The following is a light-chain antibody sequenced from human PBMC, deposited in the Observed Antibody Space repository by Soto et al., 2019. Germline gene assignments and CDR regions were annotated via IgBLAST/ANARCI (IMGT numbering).Light chain of an antibody. CDR1: SIDVGNFDL. J-gene: IGLJ2*01. V-gene: IGLV1-51*01. CDR2: DND. CDR3: ATWDSSLSGVV. Sequence: QSALTQPPSVSGSPGQSVTISCTGTSIDVGNFDLVSWYQQPPGTAPKLLIYDNDKRPSGIPDRFSGSKSGTAATLGVTGLQTGDEADYYCATWDSSLSGVVFGGGTKVTVL.